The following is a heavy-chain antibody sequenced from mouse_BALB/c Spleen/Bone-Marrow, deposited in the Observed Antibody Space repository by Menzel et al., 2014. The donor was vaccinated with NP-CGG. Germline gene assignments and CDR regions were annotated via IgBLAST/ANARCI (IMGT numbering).Heavy chain of an antibody. CDR3: TRSNYGYWYFDV. J-gene: IGHJ1*01. CDR1: GYTLSSYY. CDR2: INPSNGGT. D-gene: IGHD1-1*01. Sequence: SGAELVKPGASVKLSCKASGYTLSSYYMYWVKQRPGQGLEWTGEINPSNGGTKFNEKFKSKATLTVDKSSSTAYMQLSGLTSEDSAVYYCTRSNYGYWYFDVWGAGTTVTVSS. V-gene: IGHV1S81*02.